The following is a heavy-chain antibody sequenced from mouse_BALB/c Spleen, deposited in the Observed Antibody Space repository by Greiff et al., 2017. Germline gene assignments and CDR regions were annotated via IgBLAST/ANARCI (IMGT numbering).Heavy chain of an antibody. CDR3: ARERGYAMDY. V-gene: IGHV5-12-1*01. J-gene: IGHJ4*01. Sequence: EVKVEESGGGLVKPGGSLKLSCAASGFAFSSYDMSWVRQTPEKRLEWVAYISSGGGSTYYPDTVKGRFTISRDNAKNTLYLQMSSLKSEDTAMYYCARERGYAMDYWGQGTSVTVSS. CDR2: ISSGGGST. CDR1: GFAFSSYD.